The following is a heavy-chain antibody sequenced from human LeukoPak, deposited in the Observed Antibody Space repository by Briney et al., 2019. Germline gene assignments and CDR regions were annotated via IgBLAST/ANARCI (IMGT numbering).Heavy chain of an antibody. Sequence: GASVKVSCKASGYTFTGYYMHWVRQAPGQGLEWMGWINPNSGGTNYAQKFQGRVTITRDTSISTAYMELSRLRSDDTAVYYCARGDILTGYYQPPYYYYYGMDVWGQGTTVTVSS. J-gene: IGHJ6*02. CDR3: ARGDILTGYYQPPYYYYYGMDV. CDR2: INPNSGGT. D-gene: IGHD3-9*01. CDR1: GYTFTGYY. V-gene: IGHV1-2*02.